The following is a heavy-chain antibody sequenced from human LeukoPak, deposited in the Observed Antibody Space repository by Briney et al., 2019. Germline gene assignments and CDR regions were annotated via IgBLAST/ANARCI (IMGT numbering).Heavy chain of an antibody. D-gene: IGHD3-10*01. J-gene: IGHJ6*03. Sequence: SETLSLTCTVSGGSISSSSYYWGWIRQPPGKGLEWIGSIYYSGYTYYNPSLRSRVTISVDTSKNQFSLKLSSVTAADTAVYYCARRGSGSYYKKAYYYYYMDVWGKGTTVTISS. CDR1: GGSISSSSYY. V-gene: IGHV4-39*07. CDR2: IYYSGYT. CDR3: ARRGSGSYYKKAYYYYYMDV.